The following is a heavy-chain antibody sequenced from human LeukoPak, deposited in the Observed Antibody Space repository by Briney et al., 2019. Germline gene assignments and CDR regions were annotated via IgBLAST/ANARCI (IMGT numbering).Heavy chain of an antibody. CDR3: ARGRVSAFDI. Sequence: SQTLSLTCALSGDSVSSNSVAWNWIRQSPSRGLEWLGRTYYRSKWYNDYAVSVQSRIAINPDTSKNQFSLQLNSVTPEDTAVYYCARGRVSAFDIWGQGTMVTVSS. CDR1: GDSVSSNSVA. J-gene: IGHJ3*02. V-gene: IGHV6-1*01. CDR2: TYYRSKWYN.